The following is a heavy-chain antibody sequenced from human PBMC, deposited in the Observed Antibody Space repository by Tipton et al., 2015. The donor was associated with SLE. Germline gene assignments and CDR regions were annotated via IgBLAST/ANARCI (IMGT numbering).Heavy chain of an antibody. CDR2: IYYTGTT. V-gene: IGHV4-59*01. CDR3: ARTDSGGDLFVFDS. D-gene: IGHD2-21*01. CDR1: GVSISDYY. J-gene: IGHJ4*02. Sequence: TLSLTCTVSGVSISDYYWTWIRQPPGKGLEWIGHIYYTGTTNYSPSLKSRLTISVDTSKNQFSLKLTSVTAADTAVYYCARTDSGGDLFVFDSWGQGSLVTVSS.